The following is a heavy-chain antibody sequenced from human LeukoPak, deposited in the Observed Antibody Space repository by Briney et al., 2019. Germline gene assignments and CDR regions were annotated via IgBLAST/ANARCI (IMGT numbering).Heavy chain of an antibody. V-gene: IGHV4-34*01. CDR1: GGSFSVYY. Sequence: SETLSLTCAVYGGSFSVYYWSWIRQPPGKGLEWIGEINHSGSTNFNPSLKSRVTISVDTSKNQFSLKLSSVTAADTAVYYCARKRVVKHRGAFDIWGQGTMVTVSS. J-gene: IGHJ3*02. CDR2: INHSGST. D-gene: IGHD3-22*01. CDR3: ARKRVVKHRGAFDI.